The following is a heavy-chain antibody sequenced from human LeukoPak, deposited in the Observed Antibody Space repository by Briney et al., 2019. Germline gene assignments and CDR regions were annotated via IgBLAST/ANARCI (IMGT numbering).Heavy chain of an antibody. Sequence: PGGSLRLSCAASGFTFSSYGMNWVRQAPGKGLEWVSSISSSSSYIYYADSVKGRFTISRDNAKNSLYLQMNSLRAEDTAVYYCAREGRYSYGSLDYWGQGTLVTVSP. CDR1: GFTFSSYG. CDR3: AREGRYSYGSLDY. D-gene: IGHD5-18*01. J-gene: IGHJ4*02. V-gene: IGHV3-21*01. CDR2: ISSSSSYI.